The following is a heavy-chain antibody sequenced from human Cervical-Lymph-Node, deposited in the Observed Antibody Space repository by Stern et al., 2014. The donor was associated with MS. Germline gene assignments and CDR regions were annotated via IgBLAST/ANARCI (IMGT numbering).Heavy chain of an antibody. CDR3: AKGGSGSYLD. Sequence: VPLVESGGCVVQPGRSLRLSCAASGVVFRRYALHWVRPAPGKGMDWVALISYDGRDKYYTDSVKGRFTVSRDNSNNTVDLEMNSLRLEDTAVYYCAKGGSGSYLDWGQGSLVTVSS. CDR1: GVVFRRYA. D-gene: IGHD1-26*01. V-gene: IGHV3-30*04. CDR2: ISYDGRDK. J-gene: IGHJ4*02.